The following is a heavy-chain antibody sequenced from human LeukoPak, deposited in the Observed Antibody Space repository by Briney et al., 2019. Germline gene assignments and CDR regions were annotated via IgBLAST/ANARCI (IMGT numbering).Heavy chain of an antibody. V-gene: IGHV3-33*01. CDR2: IWYDGSNK. J-gene: IGHJ5*02. CDR1: GFTFSSYG. CDR3: ARDSRGFDP. Sequence: PGRSLRLSCAASGFTFSSYGMHWVRQAPGKGLEWVAVIWYDGSNKYYADSVKGRFTISRDNSKNTLYLQMNSLRAEDTAAYYCARDSRGFDPWGQGTLVTVSS.